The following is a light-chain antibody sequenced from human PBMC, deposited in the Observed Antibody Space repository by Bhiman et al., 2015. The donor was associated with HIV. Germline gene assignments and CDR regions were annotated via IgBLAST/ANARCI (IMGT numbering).Light chain of an antibody. CDR1: SSNIGAGYD. Sequence: QSVLTQPPSVSGAPGQRVTISCTGSSSNIGAGYDVHWYQQLPGRAPKLLISGNSNRPSGVPDRFSGSKSGNTASLTVSGLQAEDEADYHCSSYAGKNNLGVFGTGTKVTVL. J-gene: IGLJ1*01. V-gene: IGLV1-40*01. CDR3: SSYAGKNNLGV. CDR2: GNS.